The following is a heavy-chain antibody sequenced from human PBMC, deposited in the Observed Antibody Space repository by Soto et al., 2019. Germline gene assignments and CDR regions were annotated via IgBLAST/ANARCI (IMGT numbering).Heavy chain of an antibody. CDR3: ARGLAVAGPYYFDY. Sequence: PGESLKISCKVSGDRFTSYWIGWVRQMPGKGLEWVGIIYPGDSDTRYSPSFQGQVTISADKSISTAYLQWSSLKASDTAMYYCARGLAVAGPYYFDYWGQGTLVTVSS. CDR2: IYPGDSDT. J-gene: IGHJ4*02. D-gene: IGHD6-19*01. V-gene: IGHV5-51*01. CDR1: GDRFTSYW.